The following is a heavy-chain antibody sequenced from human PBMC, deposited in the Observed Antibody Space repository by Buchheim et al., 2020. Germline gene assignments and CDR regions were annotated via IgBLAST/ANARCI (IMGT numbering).Heavy chain of an antibody. V-gene: IGHV4-59*01. Sequence: QVQLQESGPGLVKPSETLSLTCTVSGGSISSYYWSWIRQPPGKGLEWIGYIYYSGSTNYNPSLKSRVTISVDTSKNQFSLKLSSVTAADTAVYYCARFYYDSSGYYLGHFDYWGQGTL. CDR3: ARFYYDSSGYYLGHFDY. D-gene: IGHD3-22*01. CDR1: GGSISSYY. CDR2: IYYSGST. J-gene: IGHJ4*02.